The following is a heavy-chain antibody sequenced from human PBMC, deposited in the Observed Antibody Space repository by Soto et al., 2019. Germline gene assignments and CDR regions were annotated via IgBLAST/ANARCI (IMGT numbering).Heavy chain of an antibody. CDR3: AKLVLGITGTTAVDY. J-gene: IGHJ4*02. CDR1: GFTFSSYG. CDR2: ISYDGSNK. D-gene: IGHD1-7*01. Sequence: QVQLVESGGGVVQPGRSLRLYCAASGFTFSSYGMHWVRQAPGKGLEWVAVISYDGSNKYYADSVKGRFIISRDNSKNTLYLQMNSLRAEDTAVYYCAKLVLGITGTTAVDYSGQGTLVTVSS. V-gene: IGHV3-30*18.